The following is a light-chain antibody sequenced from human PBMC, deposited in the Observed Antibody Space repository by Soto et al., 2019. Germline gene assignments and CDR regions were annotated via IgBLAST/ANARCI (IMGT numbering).Light chain of an antibody. CDR3: FSFTTTSTHV. J-gene: IGLJ1*01. V-gene: IGLV2-14*01. CDR1: SSDVGGYNY. CDR2: EVS. Sequence: QSVLTQPASVSGSPGQSITISCTGTSSDVGGYNYVSWYQQHPGKAPKLMIYEVSNRPSGGSNRFSGSKSGNTASLTISGLQAEDEADYFCFSFTTTSTHVFGTGTKVTV.